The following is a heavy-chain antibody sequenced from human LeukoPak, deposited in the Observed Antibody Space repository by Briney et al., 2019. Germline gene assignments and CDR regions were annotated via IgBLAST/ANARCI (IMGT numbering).Heavy chain of an antibody. Sequence: PGGSLRLSCAASGFTFDDYAMHWVRQAPGKGLEWVSGISWNGGSIGYADSVKGRFTISRDNAKNSLYLQMSSLRAEDTALYYCAKDVREYYDSSGYFDYWGQGTLVTVSS. D-gene: IGHD3-22*01. V-gene: IGHV3-9*01. CDR3: AKDVREYYDSSGYFDY. CDR2: ISWNGGSI. J-gene: IGHJ4*02. CDR1: GFTFDDYA.